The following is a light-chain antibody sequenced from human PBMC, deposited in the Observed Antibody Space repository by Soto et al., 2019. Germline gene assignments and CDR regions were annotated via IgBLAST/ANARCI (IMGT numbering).Light chain of an antibody. CDR3: AAWDDSLNGWV. J-gene: IGLJ3*02. CDR2: SDN. CDR1: SSNIGSNT. V-gene: IGLV1-44*01. Sequence: QSVLTQPPSASGTPGQRVTISCSGSSSNIGSNTVNWYQQLPGTAPKLLIYSDNQRHSGVPDRFSGSKSGTSASLAISGLQSDDEADYYCAAWDDSLNGWVFGGGTKLTVL.